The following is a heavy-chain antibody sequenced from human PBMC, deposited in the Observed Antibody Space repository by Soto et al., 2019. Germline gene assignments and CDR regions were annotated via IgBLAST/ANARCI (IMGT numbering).Heavy chain of an antibody. CDR1: GYTFTAYH. D-gene: IGHD3-10*01. Sequence: ASVKVSCKTSGYTFTAYHIHWVRQAPGQGLEWMGWINPNSGGANYAQKFEGRVTMTRDTSISTVYMELSRLGSDDTALYYCERDYMVHVMDVWGPVT. V-gene: IGHV1-2*02. CDR2: INPNSGGA. J-gene: IGHJ6*02. CDR3: ERDYMVHVMDV.